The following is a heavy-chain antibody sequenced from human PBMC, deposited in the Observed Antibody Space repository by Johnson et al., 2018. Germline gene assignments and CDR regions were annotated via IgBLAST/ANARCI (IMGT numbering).Heavy chain of an antibody. CDR3: AKDDAFHTRIAVAGTGAFDI. D-gene: IGHD6-19*01. CDR2: ISWDGGST. V-gene: IGHV3-43D*03. J-gene: IGHJ3*02. CDR1: GFTFDDYA. Sequence: VQLVQSGGVVVQPGGSXRLSCAASGFTFDDYAMHWVRQAPGQGLAWVSLISWDGGSTYYADSVKGRFTISRDNSKNSLYLQMNSLRAEDTALDYCAKDDAFHTRIAVAGTGAFDIWGQGTMVTVSS.